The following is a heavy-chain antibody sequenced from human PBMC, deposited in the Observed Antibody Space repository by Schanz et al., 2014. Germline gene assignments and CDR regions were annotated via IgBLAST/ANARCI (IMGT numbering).Heavy chain of an antibody. V-gene: IGHV3-20*04. D-gene: IGHD2-15*01. J-gene: IGHJ5*01. CDR2: INWNGGST. CDR3: AKTPREYCNYDNCPNWFDS. Sequence: EVQLVESGGGVVRPGGSLRLSCAASGFGFDDYAMSWVRQAPGKGLEWVSGINWNGGSTGYADSVKGRFTISRDNAKNSLYLQMNSLRAEDTAVYYCAKTPREYCNYDNCPNWFDSWGQGTLVTASS. CDR1: GFGFDDYA.